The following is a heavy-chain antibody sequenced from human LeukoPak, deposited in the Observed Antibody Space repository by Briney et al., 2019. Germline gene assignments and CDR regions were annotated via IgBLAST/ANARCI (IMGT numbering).Heavy chain of an antibody. D-gene: IGHD6-13*01. V-gene: IGHV1-69*05. J-gene: IGHJ6*03. CDR1: GYTFTSYG. CDR2: IIPIFGTA. Sequence: SVKVSCKASGYTFTSYGISWVRQAPGQGLEWMGGIIPIFGTANYAQKFQGRVTITTDESTSTAYMELSSLRSEDTAVYYCARGTYSSSWYLGYYYYYYMDVWGKGTTVTVSS. CDR3: ARGTYSSSWYLGYYYYYYMDV.